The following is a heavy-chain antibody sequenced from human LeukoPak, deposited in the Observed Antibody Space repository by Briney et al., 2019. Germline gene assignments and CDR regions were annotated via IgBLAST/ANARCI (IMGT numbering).Heavy chain of an antibody. Sequence: GGSLRLSCAASGFTFSSYSMNWVRQAPGKGLEWVSYITFSSSIIYYADSVKGRFTISRDNAKNSLYLQMNSLRAEDTAVYYCARRAGGYSHPYDYWGQGTLVTVSS. V-gene: IGHV3-48*01. J-gene: IGHJ4*02. CDR2: ITFSSSII. CDR3: ARRAGGYSHPYDY. CDR1: GFTFSSYS. D-gene: IGHD4-23*01.